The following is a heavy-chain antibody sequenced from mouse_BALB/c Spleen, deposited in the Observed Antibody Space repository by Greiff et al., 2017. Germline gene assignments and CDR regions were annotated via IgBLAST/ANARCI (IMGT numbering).Heavy chain of an antibody. CDR1: GFTFTDYY. D-gene: IGHD1-1*01. Sequence: EVQLVESGGGLVQPGGSLRLSCAPSGFTFTDYYMSWVRQPPGKALEWLGFIRNKANGYKTEYSASVKGRFTISRDNSQSILYLQMNTLSAEESATYICVRDSAYDGSPWYIEVWGEGTTVTVSS. J-gene: IGHJ1*01. CDR3: VRDSAYDGSPWYIEV. V-gene: IGHV7-3*02. CDR2: IRNKANGYKT.